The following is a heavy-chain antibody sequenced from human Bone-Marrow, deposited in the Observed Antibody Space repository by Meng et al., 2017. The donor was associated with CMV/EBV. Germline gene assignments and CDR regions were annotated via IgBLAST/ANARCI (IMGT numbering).Heavy chain of an antibody. Sequence: ASVKVSCKASGYTFTGYYMHWVRQAPGQGLEWMGWINPNSGGTNYAQKFQGRVTMTRDTFISTAYMELSRLRSDDTAVYYCARDLGSRHSNWFDPWGQGTLVTVSS. J-gene: IGHJ5*02. CDR3: ARDLGSRHSNWFDP. D-gene: IGHD2-15*01. CDR2: INPNSGGT. V-gene: IGHV1-2*02. CDR1: GYTFTGYY.